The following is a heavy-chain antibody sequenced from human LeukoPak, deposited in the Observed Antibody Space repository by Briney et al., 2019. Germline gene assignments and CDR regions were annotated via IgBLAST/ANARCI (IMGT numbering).Heavy chain of an antibody. Sequence: GGSLRLSCAASGFTFSSSPMSWVRQAPGKGLEWVSAISGSGGGTYYADSVKGRFTISRDNSKNTLYLQMNSLRAEDTALYYCAKGAYYYGSSGYFDYWGQGTLVTVSS. CDR2: ISGSGGGT. D-gene: IGHD3-22*01. CDR1: GFTFSSSP. CDR3: AKGAYYYGSSGYFDY. J-gene: IGHJ4*02. V-gene: IGHV3-23*01.